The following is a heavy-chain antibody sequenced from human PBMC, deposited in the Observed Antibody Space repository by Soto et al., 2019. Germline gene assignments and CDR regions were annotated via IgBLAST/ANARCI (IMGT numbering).Heavy chain of an antibody. J-gene: IGHJ4*02. CDR1: GGSMSSSSYY. CDR3: AKGFDILTFGFCLDY. D-gene: IGHD3-9*01. Sequence: SETLSLTCTVSGGSMSSSSYYWGWIRQPPWKGLEWIANMYFSGFYSGSTSDNPSLKRRVTISVDTSKNQFSLQVSSVTAADTAVYYCAKGFDILTFGFCLDYWGQGXLVTVYS. CDR2: MYFSGFYSGST. V-gene: IGHV4-39*01.